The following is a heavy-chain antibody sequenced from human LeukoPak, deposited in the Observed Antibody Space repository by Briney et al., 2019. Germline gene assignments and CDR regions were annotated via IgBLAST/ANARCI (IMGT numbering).Heavy chain of an antibody. CDR1: GGSISAYY. CDR2: IYYSGSA. Sequence: SETLSLTCTVSGGSISAYYWNWLRQPPGEGREWIGYIYYSGSADYNPALKSRVTISVDTSKNQFSLKLSSVTAADTAVYYCARDKVPGDYWGQGTLVTVSS. V-gene: IGHV4-59*01. J-gene: IGHJ4*02. D-gene: IGHD1-1*01. CDR3: ARDKVPGDY.